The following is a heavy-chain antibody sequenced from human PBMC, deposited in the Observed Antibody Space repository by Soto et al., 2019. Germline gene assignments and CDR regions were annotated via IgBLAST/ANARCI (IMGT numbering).Heavy chain of an antibody. V-gene: IGHV3-7*01. CDR3: ARVRRRDWEMLQMVTYFYYGMDV. CDR1: GFTFTFYW. Sequence: EVQLVESGGGLVQPRGSLRLSCAVSGFTFTFYWMDWVRQAPGKGLEWVSNINQDGSEKYYVDSVKGRFTISRDDDKNSLYLQMNSLGAEDTAVYYCARVRRRDWEMLQMVTYFYYGMDVWGQGTTVTVSS. J-gene: IGHJ6*02. CDR2: INQDGSEK. D-gene: IGHD1-26*01.